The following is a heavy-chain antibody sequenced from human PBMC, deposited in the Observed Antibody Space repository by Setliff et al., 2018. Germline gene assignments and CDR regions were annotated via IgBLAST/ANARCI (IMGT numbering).Heavy chain of an antibody. V-gene: IGHV1-69*10. CDR2: IIPILGIA. J-gene: IGHJ4*02. CDR1: GGTFSSYA. D-gene: IGHD3-16*02. Sequence: GASVKVSCKASGGTFSSYAISWVRQAPGQGLEWMGGIIPILGIANYAQKFQGRVTITADKSTSTAYMELSSLRSEDTAVYYCATVGGDYVWGSYRPRPLDYWGQGTLVTVS. CDR3: ATVGGDYVWGSYRPRPLDY.